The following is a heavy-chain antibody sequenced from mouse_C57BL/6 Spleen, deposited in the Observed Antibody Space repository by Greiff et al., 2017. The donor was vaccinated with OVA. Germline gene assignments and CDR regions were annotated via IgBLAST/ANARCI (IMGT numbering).Heavy chain of an antibody. Sequence: QVQLQQPGTELVKPGASVKLSCKASGYTFTSYWMHWVKQRPGQGLEWIGNINPSNGGTTYNEKFKSKATLTVDKSSSTAYMQLSSLTSEDSAVYYCARGGITTVVAPNAYWGQGTLVTVSA. D-gene: IGHD1-1*01. V-gene: IGHV1-53*01. J-gene: IGHJ3*01. CDR3: ARGGITTVVAPNAY. CDR1: GYTFTSYW. CDR2: INPSNGGT.